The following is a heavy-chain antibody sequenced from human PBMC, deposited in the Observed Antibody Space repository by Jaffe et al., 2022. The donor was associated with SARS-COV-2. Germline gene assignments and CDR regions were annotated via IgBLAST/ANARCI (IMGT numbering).Heavy chain of an antibody. Sequence: QITLKESGPTLVKPTQTLTLTCTFSGFSLSTSGVGVGWIRQPPGKALQWLALIFWDDEKRYSPSLKSRLTITKDTSKNQVVLTMTNMDPVDTATYYCAHSPGSWLVLDYWGQGTLVTVSS. CDR3: AHSPGSWLVLDY. J-gene: IGHJ4*02. CDR1: GFSLSTSGVG. V-gene: IGHV2-5*02. CDR2: IFWDDEK. D-gene: IGHD3-9*01.